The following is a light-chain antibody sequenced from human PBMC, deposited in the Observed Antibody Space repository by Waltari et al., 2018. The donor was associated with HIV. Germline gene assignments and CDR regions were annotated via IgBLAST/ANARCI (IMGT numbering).Light chain of an antibody. V-gene: IGLV6-57*03. CDR2: EDN. CDR3: QSYDSSKGDWV. J-gene: IGLJ3*02. CDR1: SGRIASNY. Sequence: NFMLTQPPSVSESPGKTVTISCTRSSGRIASNYVQRSQQRPGSAPTTVIYEDNQRPSGVPDRFSGSIDSSSNSASLTISGLTTEDEADFYCQSYDSSKGDWVFGGGTKLTVL.